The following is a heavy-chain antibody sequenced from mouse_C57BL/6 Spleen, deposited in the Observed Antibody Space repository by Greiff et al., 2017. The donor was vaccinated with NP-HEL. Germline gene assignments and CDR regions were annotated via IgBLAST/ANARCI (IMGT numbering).Heavy chain of an antibody. D-gene: IGHD1-1*01. Sequence: VQLQQPGAELVRPGSSVKLSCKASGYTFTSYWMDWVKQRPGQGLEWIGNIYPSDSETHYNQKFKDKATLTVDKSSSTAYMQLSSLTSEDSAVYYCARDYYGSSYGHWYFDVWGTGTTVTVSS. J-gene: IGHJ1*03. V-gene: IGHV1-61*01. CDR1: GYTFTSYW. CDR2: IYPSDSET. CDR3: ARDYYGSSYGHWYFDV.